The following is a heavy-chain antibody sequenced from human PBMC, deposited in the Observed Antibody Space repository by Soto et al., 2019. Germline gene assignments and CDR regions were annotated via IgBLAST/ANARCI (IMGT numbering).Heavy chain of an antibody. CDR3: AKADSTWYDS. CDR2: ISGGADST. CDR1: GFTFSSYA. D-gene: IGHD5-18*01. V-gene: IGHV3-23*01. J-gene: IGHJ5*01. Sequence: PGGSLRLSCAASGFTFSSYAMNWVRQAPGKGLEWVSAISGGADSTTYADSVRGRFTISRDNSKNTLYLQMNSLRAEDTAVYYCAKADSTWYDSWGQGALVTVSS.